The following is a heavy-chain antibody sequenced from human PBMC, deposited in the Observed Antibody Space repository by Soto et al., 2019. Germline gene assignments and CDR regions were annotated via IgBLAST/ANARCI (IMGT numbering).Heavy chain of an antibody. CDR3: TKCRSFYTDYYYYGMDV. Sequence: GGSLRLSCAASGFTFSSYGMHWVRQAPGKGLEWVAVISYDGSNKYYADSVKGRFTISRDNSKNTLYLQMNSLRAEDTAVYYCTKCRSFYTDYYYYGMDVWGQGTTVTVSS. CDR2: ISYDGSNK. J-gene: IGHJ6*02. D-gene: IGHD4-4*01. CDR1: GFTFSSYG. V-gene: IGHV3-30*18.